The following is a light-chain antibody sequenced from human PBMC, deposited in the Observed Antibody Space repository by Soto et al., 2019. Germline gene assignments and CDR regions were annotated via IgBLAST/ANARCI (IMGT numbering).Light chain of an antibody. CDR2: DAS. CDR1: QSVSSY. J-gene: IGKJ5*01. V-gene: IGKV3-11*01. CDR3: QQRSNWPGIT. Sequence: EIVLTQSPATLSLSPVERATLSFRSSQSVSSYLAWYQQKPGQAPRLLIYDASNRATGIPARFSGSGSGTDFTLTISSLEPEDFAVYYCQQRSNWPGITFGQGTRLEIK.